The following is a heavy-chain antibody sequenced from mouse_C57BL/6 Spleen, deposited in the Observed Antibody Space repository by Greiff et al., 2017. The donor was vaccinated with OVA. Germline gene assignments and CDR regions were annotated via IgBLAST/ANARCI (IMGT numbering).Heavy chain of an antibody. CDR2: IDPEDGDT. CDR3: TTEFDSNWELFAY. J-gene: IGHJ3*01. CDR1: GFNIKDYY. D-gene: IGHD4-1*01. V-gene: IGHV14-1*01. Sequence: VQLQQSGAELVRPGASVKLSCTASGFNIKDYYMHWVKQRPEQGLEWIGRIDPEDGDTEYAPKFQGKATMTADTSSNTAYLQLSSLTSEDTAVYYCTTEFDSNWELFAYWGQGTLVTVSA.